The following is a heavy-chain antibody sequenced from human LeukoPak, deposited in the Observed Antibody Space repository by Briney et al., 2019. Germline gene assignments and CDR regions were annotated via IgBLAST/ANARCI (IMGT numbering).Heavy chain of an antibody. D-gene: IGHD1-14*01. CDR1: GFTFSSYS. J-gene: IGHJ4*02. Sequence: GGSLRLSCAASGFTFSSYSMNWVRQAPGKGLEWVSSISSSSSYIYYADSVKVRFTISRDNAKNSLYLQMNSLRAEDTAVYYCAALTGPFFDYWGQGTLVTVSS. V-gene: IGHV3-21*01. CDR2: ISSSSSYI. CDR3: AALTGPFFDY.